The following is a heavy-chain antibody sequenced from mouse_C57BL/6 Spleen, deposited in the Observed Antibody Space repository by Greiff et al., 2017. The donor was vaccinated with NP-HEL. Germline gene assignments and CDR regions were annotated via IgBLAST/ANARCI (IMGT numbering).Heavy chain of an antibody. CDR2: IDPETGGT. CDR1: GYTFTDYE. Sequence: VKLQQSGAELVRPGASVTLSCKASGYTFTDYEMHWVKQTPVHGLEWIGAIDPETGGTAYNQKFKGKAILTADKSSSTAYMELRSLTSEDSAVYYCTRVYGSSEGYFDVWGTGTTVTVSS. V-gene: IGHV1-15*01. J-gene: IGHJ1*03. D-gene: IGHD1-1*01. CDR3: TRVYGSSEGYFDV.